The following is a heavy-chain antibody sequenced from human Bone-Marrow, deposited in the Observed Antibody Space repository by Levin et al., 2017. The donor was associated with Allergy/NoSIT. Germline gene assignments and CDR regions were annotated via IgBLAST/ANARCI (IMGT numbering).Heavy chain of an antibody. CDR1: GYTFSNNV. J-gene: IGHJ4*02. CDR2: IVTANGNT. CDR3: AREGVLPGADFDY. Sequence: ASVKVSCKASGYTFSNNVIHWVRQAPGQRLEWMGWIVTANGNTRFSQKFQGRVTITRDTSANTTYLDLSSLRSEDTAVYYCAREGVLPGADFDYWGQGTLVTVSS. V-gene: IGHV1-3*04. D-gene: IGHD4/OR15-4a*01.